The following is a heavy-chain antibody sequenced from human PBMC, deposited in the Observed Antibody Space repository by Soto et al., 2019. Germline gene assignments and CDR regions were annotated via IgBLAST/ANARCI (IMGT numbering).Heavy chain of an antibody. J-gene: IGHJ4*02. D-gene: IGHD3-3*01. V-gene: IGHV4-30-2*01. CDR1: GDTISTGGYT. CDR2: TYHSGNP. Sequence: PSETLSLTCDVSGDTISTGGYTWAWIRQPPGKALEWIGHTYHSGNPYYNPSLKSRVIISVDRSKNQFSLKVRSVTAADTAVYFCARGGETYYDFWSGFSPIDYWGQGALVTAPQ. CDR3: ARGGETYYDFWSGFSPIDY.